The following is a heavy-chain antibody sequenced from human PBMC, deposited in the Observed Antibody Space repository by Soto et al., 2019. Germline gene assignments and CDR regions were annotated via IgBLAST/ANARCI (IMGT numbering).Heavy chain of an antibody. CDR1: GGSFRGYY. Sequence: SETLSLTCAVYGGSFRGYYWSWIRQPPGKGLEWIGEINHSGSTNYNPSLKSRVTISVDTSKNQFSLKLSSVTAADTAVYYCARYWSAFDYWGQGTLVTVSS. V-gene: IGHV4-34*10. CDR3: ARYWSAFDY. CDR2: INHSGST. J-gene: IGHJ4*02.